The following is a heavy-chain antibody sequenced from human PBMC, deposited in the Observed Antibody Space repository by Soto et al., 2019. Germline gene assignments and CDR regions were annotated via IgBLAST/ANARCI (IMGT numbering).Heavy chain of an antibody. CDR3: ARAKYDFWSGYSPYYYYGMDA. V-gene: IGHV1-46*01. Sequence: XSVKVSCKASVYTFTSYYMHWVRQAPGQGLEWMGIINPSGGSTSYAQKFQGRVTMTRDTSTSTVYMELSSLRSEDTAVYYCARAKYDFWSGYSPYYYYGMDAWGQGTTVTVSS. CDR1: VYTFTSYY. D-gene: IGHD3-3*01. J-gene: IGHJ6*02. CDR2: INPSGGST.